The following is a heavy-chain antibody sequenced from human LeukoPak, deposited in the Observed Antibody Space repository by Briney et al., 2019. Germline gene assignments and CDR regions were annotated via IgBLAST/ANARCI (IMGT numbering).Heavy chain of an antibody. CDR2: IYDSGST. Sequence: PGGSLRLSCAASGFTFSNAWMNWIRQPPGKGLEWIGSIYDSGSTHYNPSLKSRVTISVDTSKNQFSLKLDSVTAADTAVYYCARHYGPWGQGTLVTVSS. V-gene: IGHV4-39*01. CDR3: ARHYGP. J-gene: IGHJ5*02. D-gene: IGHD3-10*01. CDR1: GFTFSNAW.